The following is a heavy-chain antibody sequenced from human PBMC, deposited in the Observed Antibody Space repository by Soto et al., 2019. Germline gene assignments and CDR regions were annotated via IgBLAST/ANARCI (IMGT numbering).Heavy chain of an antibody. D-gene: IGHD2-15*01. CDR2: IIPIFGTA. V-gene: IGHV1-69*13. J-gene: IGHJ5*02. Sequence: ASVKVSCKASGGTFSSYAISWVRQAPGQGLEWMGGIIPIFGTANYAQKFQGRVTITADESTSTAYMELSSLRSEDTAVYYCARADIVVVVAATKWNWFDPWGQGTLVTVS. CDR3: ARADIVVVVAATKWNWFDP. CDR1: GGTFSSYA.